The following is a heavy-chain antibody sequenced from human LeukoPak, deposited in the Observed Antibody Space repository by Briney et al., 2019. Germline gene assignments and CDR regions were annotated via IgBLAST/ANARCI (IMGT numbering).Heavy chain of an antibody. CDR3: ARDLGFWSGPDY. CDR2: IYSSGST. Sequence: SETLSLTCTVSGGSISPYYWSWIRQPAGKGLQWIGRIYSSGSTNYNPSLKSRVTMSVDTSKNQFSLRLSSVTAADTAVYYCARDLGFWSGPDYWGQGTLVTVSS. D-gene: IGHD3-3*01. CDR1: GGSISPYY. J-gene: IGHJ4*02. V-gene: IGHV4-4*07.